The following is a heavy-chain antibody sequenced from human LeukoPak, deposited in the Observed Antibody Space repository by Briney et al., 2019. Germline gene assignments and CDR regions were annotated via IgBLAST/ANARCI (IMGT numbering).Heavy chain of an antibody. CDR3: ARAFVTMLSVDY. V-gene: IGHV3-23*01. J-gene: IGHJ4*02. CDR1: GFTFSSYA. D-gene: IGHD2-8*01. CDR2: ISGSGGGT. Sequence: GGSLRLSCAASGFTFSSYAMSWVRQAPGKGLEWVSAISGSGGGTYYADSVKGRFAISRDNSKNTLYLQMNSLRAEDTAVYYCARAFVTMLSVDYWGQGTLVTVSS.